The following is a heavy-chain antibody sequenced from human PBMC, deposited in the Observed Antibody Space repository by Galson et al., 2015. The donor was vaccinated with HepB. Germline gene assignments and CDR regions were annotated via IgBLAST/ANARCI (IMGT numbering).Heavy chain of an antibody. CDR1: GGTFSSYA. D-gene: IGHD3-22*01. CDR2: IIPIFGTA. V-gene: IGHV1-69*13. Sequence: SVKVSCKASGGTFSSYAISWVRQAPGQGLEWMGGIIPIFGTANYAQKFQGRVTITADESTSTAYMELSSLRSEDTAVYYCARGSEYYYDSSGYYPQYYFDYWGQGTLVTVSS. J-gene: IGHJ4*02. CDR3: ARGSEYYYDSSGYYPQYYFDY.